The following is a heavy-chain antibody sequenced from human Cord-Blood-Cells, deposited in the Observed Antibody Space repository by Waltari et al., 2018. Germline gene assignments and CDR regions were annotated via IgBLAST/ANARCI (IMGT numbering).Heavy chain of an antibody. J-gene: IGHJ6*02. Sequence: QVQLVQSGSELKKPGASVKVSCKASGYTFTSYAMNLLLQAPGQGLEWMGWINTNTGNPTYAQGFTGRFVFSLDTSVSTAYLQISSLKAEDTAVYYCARPPYCSGGSCYYYYGMDVWGQGTTVTVSS. V-gene: IGHV7-4-1*02. CDR1: GYTFTSYA. CDR2: INTNTGNP. CDR3: ARPPYCSGGSCYYYYGMDV. D-gene: IGHD2-15*01.